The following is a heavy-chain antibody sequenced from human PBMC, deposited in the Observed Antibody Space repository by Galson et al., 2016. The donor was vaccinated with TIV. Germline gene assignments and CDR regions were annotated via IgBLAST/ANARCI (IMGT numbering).Heavy chain of an antibody. CDR3: VRGGTYYYDRSGYSDSFNI. D-gene: IGHD3-22*01. CDR2: ITSSGDTK. J-gene: IGHJ3*02. V-gene: IGHV3-48*03. Sequence: SLRLSCASSQFIFSDYEMNWVRQAPGKGLEWISYITSSGDTKHYADSVTGRFTISRDNAKNSLFLQMNTLRVEDTAIYSCVRGGTYYYDRSGYSDSFNIWGQGTLVTVSP. CDR1: QFIFSDYE.